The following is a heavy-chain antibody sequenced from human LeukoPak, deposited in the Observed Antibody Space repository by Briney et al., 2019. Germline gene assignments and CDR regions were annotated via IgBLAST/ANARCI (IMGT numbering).Heavy chain of an antibody. V-gene: IGHV3-30*18. J-gene: IGHJ4*02. D-gene: IGHD6-19*01. Sequence: GGSLRLSCAASGFTFSSYGMHWVRQAPGKGLEWVAVISYDGSNKYYADSVKGRFTISRDNSKDTLYLQMNSLRAEDTAVYYCAKGQWLVLFPDYWGQGTLVTVSS. CDR2: ISYDGSNK. CDR1: GFTFSSYG. CDR3: AKGQWLVLFPDY.